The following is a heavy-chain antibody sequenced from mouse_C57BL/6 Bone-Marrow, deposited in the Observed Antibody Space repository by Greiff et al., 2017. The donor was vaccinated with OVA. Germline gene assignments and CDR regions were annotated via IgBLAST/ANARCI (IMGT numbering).Heavy chain of an antibody. Sequence: QVQLQQPGAELVKPGASVKLSCKASGYTFTSYWMHWVKQRPGRGLEWIGRIDPNSGGTKYNEKFKSKATLTVAQPSRTAYMQRSSLTSEDSAVDYCARWGKYYGSRGYYAMDYWGQGTSVTVSS. D-gene: IGHD1-1*01. CDR3: ARWGKYYGSRGYYAMDY. CDR1: GYTFTSYW. V-gene: IGHV1-72*01. CDR2: IDPNSGGT. J-gene: IGHJ4*01.